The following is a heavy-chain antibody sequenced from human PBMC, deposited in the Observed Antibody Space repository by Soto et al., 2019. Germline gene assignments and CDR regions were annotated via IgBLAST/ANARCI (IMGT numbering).Heavy chain of an antibody. CDR3: ASIADY. D-gene: IGHD2-21*01. V-gene: IGHV3-30*06. CDR2: LTHDGGSA. CDR1: GSSFIAFG. J-gene: IGHJ4*02. Sequence: QVHLVQSGGGVVQPGRPLGPSCAAPGSSFIAFGMQWVRQPPGKGLQWVARLTHDGGSAFYADSVKGRFTVSRDTSKNTLYLQMNSLRPEDTAIYYCASIADYWGQGTLVTVSS.